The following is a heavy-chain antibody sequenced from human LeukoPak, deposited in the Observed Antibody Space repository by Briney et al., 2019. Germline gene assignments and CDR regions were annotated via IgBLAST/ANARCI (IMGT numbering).Heavy chain of an antibody. V-gene: IGHV4-61*01. D-gene: IGHD3-16*01. J-gene: IGHJ4*02. CDR1: GGSVSSGSYY. Sequence: SETLSLTGTVSGGSVSSGSYYWSWIRHPPGKGLEWIGYIYYSGSTNYNPSLKSRVTISVDTSKNQFSLKLSSVTAADTAVYYCARGVFMITFGGVIHWGQGTLVTVSS. CDR3: ARGVFMITFGGVIH. CDR2: IYYSGST.